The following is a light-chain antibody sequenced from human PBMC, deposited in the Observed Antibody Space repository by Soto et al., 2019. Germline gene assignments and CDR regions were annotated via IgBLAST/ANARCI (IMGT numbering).Light chain of an antibody. J-gene: IGLJ2*01. V-gene: IGLV2-14*01. CDR2: DVS. Sequence: QSALTQPASVSESPGQSITISCTGTSSDVGAYNSVSWYQLHPGKAPKVMIFDVSNRPSGVSNRFSGSKSGNTASLTISGLQAEDEADYFCCSYTSSSTLLFGGGTKLTVL. CDR1: SSDVGAYNS. CDR3: CSYTSSSTLL.